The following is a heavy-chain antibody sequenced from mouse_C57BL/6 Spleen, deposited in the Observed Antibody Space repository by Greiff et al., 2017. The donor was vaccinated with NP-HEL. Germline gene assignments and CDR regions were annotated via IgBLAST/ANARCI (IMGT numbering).Heavy chain of an antibody. CDR3: ARTGGSYFDY. J-gene: IGHJ2*01. CDR2: IYPGDGDT. Sequence: VMLVESGPELVKPGASVKISCKASGYAFSSSWMNWVKQRPGKGLEWIGRIYPGDGDTNYNGKFKGKATLTADKSSSTAYMQLSSLTSEDSAVYFCARTGGSYFDYWGQGTTLTVSS. CDR1: GYAFSSSW. D-gene: IGHD4-1*01. V-gene: IGHV1-82*01.